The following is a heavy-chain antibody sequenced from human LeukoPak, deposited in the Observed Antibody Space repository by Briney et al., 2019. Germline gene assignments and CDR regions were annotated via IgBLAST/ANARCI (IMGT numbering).Heavy chain of an antibody. V-gene: IGHV4-34*01. CDR1: GGSFSGYY. J-gene: IGHJ4*02. D-gene: IGHD3-10*02. CDR3: ARGLGITMWGTFGYFDY. CDR2: INHSGST. Sequence: SETLSLTCAVYGGSFSGYYWSWIRQPPGKGLEWIGEINHSGSTNYNPSLKSRVTISVDTSKSQFSLKLSSVTAADTAVYYCARGLGITMWGTFGYFDYWGQGTLVTVSS.